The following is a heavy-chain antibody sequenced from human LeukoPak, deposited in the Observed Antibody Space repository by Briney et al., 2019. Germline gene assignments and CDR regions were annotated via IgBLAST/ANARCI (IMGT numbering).Heavy chain of an antibody. V-gene: IGHV4-34*01. D-gene: IGHD4-17*01. CDR1: GGSFSGYY. J-gene: IGHJ5*02. Sequence: SETLSLTCAVYGGSFSGYYWSWIRQPPGKGLEWIGEINHSGSTNYNPSLKSRVTISVDTSKNQFSLKLSSVTAADTAVYYCARSSGALRNWFDPWGQGTLVTVSS. CDR2: INHSGST. CDR3: ARSSGALRNWFDP.